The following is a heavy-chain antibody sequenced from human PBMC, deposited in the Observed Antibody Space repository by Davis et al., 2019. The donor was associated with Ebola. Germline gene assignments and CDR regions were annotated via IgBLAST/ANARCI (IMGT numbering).Heavy chain of an antibody. V-gene: IGHV2-26*01. CDR2: IFSTEVK. Sequence: SGPTLVKPTETLTLTCTVSGFSLSNVRMGVSWIRQPPGKALEWLAHIFSTEVKSYNTSLKTRLTISKDTSKSQVVLVMTNLDPVDTATYYCARIGRQQLDSYMDVWGQGTTVTVSS. CDR1: GFSLSNVRMG. J-gene: IGHJ6*03. D-gene: IGHD6-13*01. CDR3: ARIGRQQLDSYMDV.